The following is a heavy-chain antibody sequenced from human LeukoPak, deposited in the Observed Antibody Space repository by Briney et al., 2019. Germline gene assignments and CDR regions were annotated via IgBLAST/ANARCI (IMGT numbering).Heavy chain of an antibody. V-gene: IGHV3-33*08. J-gene: IGHJ5*02. Sequence: PGRSLRLSCAASGFTFSSYGMHWVRQAPGKGLEWVAVIWYGGSNKYYADSVKGRFTISRDNAKNTLYLQMNSQRAEDTAVYYCARDRQRVGATDWFDPWGQGTLVTVSS. D-gene: IGHD1-26*01. CDR1: GFTFSSYG. CDR2: IWYGGSNK. CDR3: ARDRQRVGATDWFDP.